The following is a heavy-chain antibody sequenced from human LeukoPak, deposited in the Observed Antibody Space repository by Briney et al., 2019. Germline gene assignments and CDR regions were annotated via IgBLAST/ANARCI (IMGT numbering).Heavy chain of an antibody. Sequence: PGGSLRLSCAASGFTFSSDEMNWVRQAPGKGLVWVSRIKTDGSSTSHADSVKGRFTISRDNAKNTLYLQMSSLKAEDTAVYFCATERDGGGEFWGQGTLVTVFS. D-gene: IGHD3-16*01. CDR1: GFTFSSDE. CDR3: ATERDGGGEF. V-gene: IGHV3-74*01. J-gene: IGHJ4*02. CDR2: IKTDGSST.